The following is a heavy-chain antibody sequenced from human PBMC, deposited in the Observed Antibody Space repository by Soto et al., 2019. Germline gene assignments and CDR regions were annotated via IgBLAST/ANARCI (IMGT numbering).Heavy chain of an antibody. D-gene: IGHD3-10*01. V-gene: IGHV4-39*01. J-gene: IGHJ4*02. CDR2: SYYSGRT. CDR3: ASRRGAGARRTPFDY. Sequence: PSETLSLTCTVSGGSISRSSDYCCWMLHPPGNWLEWIGSSYYSGRTYYNPSLKSRVTISVDTSTTQFSLKLSSVTAADTAVYYCASRRGAGARRTPFDYWGQGNLVTVSS. CDR1: GGSISRSSDY.